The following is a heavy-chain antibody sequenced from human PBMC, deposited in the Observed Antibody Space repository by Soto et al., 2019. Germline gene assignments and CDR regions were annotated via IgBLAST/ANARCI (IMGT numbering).Heavy chain of an antibody. V-gene: IGHV1-8*01. Sequence: QVQLVQSGAEVKKPGASVKVSCKASGYTFTSYDINWVRQATGQGLEWMGWMNPNSCNTGYAQKFQGRVTMTRNTSISTAYMERSRLRSEDTAVYYCASGPGVWGSYRPLGYWGQGTLVTVSS. CDR2: MNPNSCNT. D-gene: IGHD3-16*02. CDR3: ASGPGVWGSYRPLGY. J-gene: IGHJ4*02. CDR1: GYTFTSYD.